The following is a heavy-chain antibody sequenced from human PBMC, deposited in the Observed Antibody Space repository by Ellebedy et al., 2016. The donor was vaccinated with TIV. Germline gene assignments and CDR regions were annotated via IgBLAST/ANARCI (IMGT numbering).Heavy chain of an antibody. CDR3: ARESPGATSGFDY. V-gene: IGHV1-69*13. D-gene: IGHD1-26*01. J-gene: IGHJ4*02. CDR1: GGTFSTYA. Sequence: ASVKVSCKAFGGTFSTYALNWVRQAPGQGLEWIGAFLPMFGTATSAQKFQGRVTITADESTTTAYMDLSSLRSEDTAVYYCARESPGATSGFDYWGRGTLVTVSS. CDR2: FLPMFGTA.